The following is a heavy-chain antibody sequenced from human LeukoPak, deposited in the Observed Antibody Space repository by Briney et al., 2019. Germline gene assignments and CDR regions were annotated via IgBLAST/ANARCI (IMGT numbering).Heavy chain of an antibody. CDR3: AKVTGGNSQ. V-gene: IGHV3-9*01. CDR1: GFTFDDYA. CDR2: ISWNSGSI. J-gene: IGHJ4*02. Sequence: GGSLRLSCAASGFTFDDYAMHWVRQAPGKGLEWVSGISWNSGSIGYADSVKGRFTISRDNAKNSLYLQMNSLRAEDTALYYCAKVTGGNSQWGQGTLVTVSS. D-gene: IGHD4-23*01.